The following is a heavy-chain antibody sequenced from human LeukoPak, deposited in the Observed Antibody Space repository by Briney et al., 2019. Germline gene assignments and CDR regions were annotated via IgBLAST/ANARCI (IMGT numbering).Heavy chain of an antibody. V-gene: IGHV3-7*01. CDR2: INQDGSEK. CDR1: GFTLSSYW. J-gene: IGHJ6*03. D-gene: IGHD5-12*01. CDR3: ASDPGPVADYYYYYVDV. Sequence: PGGSLRLSCAASGFTLSSYWKSWVRQAPGKGLEWVANINQDGSEKYYVDSVKGRFTISRDNAKNSLSMQMNSLRAEDTAVYYCASDPGPVADYYYYYVDVWGKGTTVTVSS.